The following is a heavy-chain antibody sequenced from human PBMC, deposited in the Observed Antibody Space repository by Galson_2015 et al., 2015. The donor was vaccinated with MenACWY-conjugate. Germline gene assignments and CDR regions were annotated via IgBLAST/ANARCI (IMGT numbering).Heavy chain of an antibody. CDR3: ARMGYYDSSGYSDYYYYGMDV. V-gene: IGHV1-46*01. D-gene: IGHD3-22*01. CDR2: INPSGGST. Sequence: SVKVSCKASGYTFTSYYMHWVRQAPGQGLEWMGIINPSGGSTSYAQKFQGRVTMTRDTSTSTVYMELSSLRSEDTAVYYCARMGYYDSSGYSDYYYYGMDVWGQGTTVTVSS. CDR1: GYTFTSYY. J-gene: IGHJ6*02.